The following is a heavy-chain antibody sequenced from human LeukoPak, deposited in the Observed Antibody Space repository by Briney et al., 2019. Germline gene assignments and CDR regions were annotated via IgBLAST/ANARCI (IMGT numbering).Heavy chain of an antibody. Sequence: GGSLRLSCAASGFTFSHYGMSWVRQAPGKGLEWVAGFSGKGDTTYYADSVKGRFTISRDNAKNSLYLQMNSLRAEDTAVYYCARVHYDFWSGSYYYYMDVWAKGPRSPSP. CDR3: ARVHYDFWSGSYYYYMDV. D-gene: IGHD3-3*01. CDR2: FSGKGDTT. CDR1: GFTFSHYG. V-gene: IGHV3-20*04. J-gene: IGHJ6*03.